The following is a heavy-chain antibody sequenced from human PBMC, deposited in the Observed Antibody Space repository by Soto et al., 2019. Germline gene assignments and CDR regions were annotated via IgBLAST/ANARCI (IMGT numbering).Heavy chain of an antibody. D-gene: IGHD3-3*01. Sequence: GGSLRLSCAASGFTFSSYSMNWVRQAPGKGLEWVSSISSSSSYIYYADSVKGRFTISRDNAKNSLYLQMNSLRAEDTAVYYCARGVPGFWSGEQNFDYWGQGTLVTVSS. V-gene: IGHV3-21*01. J-gene: IGHJ4*02. CDR2: ISSSSSYI. CDR1: GFTFSSYS. CDR3: ARGVPGFWSGEQNFDY.